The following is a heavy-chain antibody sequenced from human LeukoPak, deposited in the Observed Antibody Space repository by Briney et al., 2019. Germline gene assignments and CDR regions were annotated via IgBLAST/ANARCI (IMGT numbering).Heavy chain of an antibody. CDR2: IIPILGIA. V-gene: IGHV1-69*04. J-gene: IGHJ4*02. D-gene: IGHD6-19*01. Sequence: SVKVPCKASGGTFSSYAISWVRQAPGQGLEWMGRIIPILGIANYAQKFQGRVTITADKSTSTAYMELSSLRSEDTAVYYCAREDIAVAGTSYFDYWGQGTLVTVSS. CDR3: AREDIAVAGTSYFDY. CDR1: GGTFSSYA.